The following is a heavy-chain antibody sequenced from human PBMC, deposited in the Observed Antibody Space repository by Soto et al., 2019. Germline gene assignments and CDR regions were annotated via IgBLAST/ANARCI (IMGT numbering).Heavy chain of an antibody. J-gene: IGHJ4*02. CDR3: AKALYYYDSSGFDY. D-gene: IGHD3-22*01. CDR2: ISSSSSYI. CDR1: GFTFNSYS. V-gene: IGHV3-21*04. Sequence: PGGSLRLSCSASGFTFNSYSMNWVRQAPGKGLEWVSSISSSSSYIYYADSVKGRFTISRDNAKNSLYLQMNSLRAEDTAVYYCAKALYYYDSSGFDYWGQGTLVTVSS.